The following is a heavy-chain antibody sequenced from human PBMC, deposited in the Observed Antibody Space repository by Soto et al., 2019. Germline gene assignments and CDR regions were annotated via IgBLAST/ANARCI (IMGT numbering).Heavy chain of an antibody. Sequence: LRLSCAASGFICSSYDMSWVRQAPGKGLEWVSTILVGGSTHYEDSVKGRFTISRDRSKNTLYLQMNSLTAGDTAMYYCARATATGGGAFDICGQGTMVTVSS. CDR3: ARATATGGGAFDI. D-gene: IGHD2-8*02. CDR1: GFICSSYD. CDR2: ILVGGST. V-gene: IGHV3-23*01. J-gene: IGHJ3*02.